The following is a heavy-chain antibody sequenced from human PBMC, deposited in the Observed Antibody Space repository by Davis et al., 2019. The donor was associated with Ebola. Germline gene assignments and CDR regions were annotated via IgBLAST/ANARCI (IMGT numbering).Heavy chain of an antibody. CDR1: GFTFSSYS. D-gene: IGHD3-10*01. CDR3: ASSPYYYGSGGYYLVGYFDY. Sequence: GESLKISCAASGFTFSSYSMNWVRQAPGKGLEWVSYISSSSSTIYYADSVKGRFTISRDNAKNSLYLQMNSVRDEDTAVYYCASSPYYYGSGGYYLVGYFDYWGQGTLVTVSS. CDR2: ISSSSSTI. J-gene: IGHJ4*02. V-gene: IGHV3-48*02.